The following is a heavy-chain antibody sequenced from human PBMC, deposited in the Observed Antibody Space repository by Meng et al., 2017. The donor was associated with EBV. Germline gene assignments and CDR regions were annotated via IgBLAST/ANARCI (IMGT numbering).Heavy chain of an antibody. CDR3: NSGSHSPLDS. CDR1: GFSFSNYA. D-gene: IGHD1-26*01. J-gene: IGHJ4*02. Sequence: VALLGLGGGLGQPGGALRLSCAASGFSFSNYAMGWVRQAPGKGLEWVSGISATSVDTYYADSVKGRFAISRDNSKNTVTLHMNILRAEDTAIYYCNSGSHSPLDSWGQGTLVTVSS. CDR2: ISATSVDT. V-gene: IGHV3-23*01.